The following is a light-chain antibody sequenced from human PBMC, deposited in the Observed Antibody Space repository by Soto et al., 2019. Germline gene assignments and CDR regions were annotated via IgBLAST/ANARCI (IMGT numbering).Light chain of an antibody. CDR1: QGISSW. J-gene: IGKJ1*01. CDR2: TAS. CDR3: QQAGSFPPS. V-gene: IGKV1-12*01. Sequence: DLQMTQSPSSVSASVGDRVTITCRASQGISSWLAWYQQKPGKAPELLIYTASSLQSGVPSRFSGSGSGTDFTLIICSLQPEDSATYYCQQAGSFPPSFGQGTKVEIK.